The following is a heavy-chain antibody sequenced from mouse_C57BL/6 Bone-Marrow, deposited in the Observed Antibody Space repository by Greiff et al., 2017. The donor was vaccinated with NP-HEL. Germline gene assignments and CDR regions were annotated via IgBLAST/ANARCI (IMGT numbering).Heavy chain of an antibody. J-gene: IGHJ4*01. D-gene: IGHD2-5*01. Sequence: EVQLQQSGPELVKPGASVKISCKASGYTFTDYYMNWVKQSHGKSLEWIGDINPNNGGTSYNQKFKGKATLTVDKSSSTAYMELRSLTSEDSAVYYCARPYYSNAMDYWGQGTSVTVSS. CDR1: GYTFTDYY. V-gene: IGHV1-26*01. CDR2: INPNNGGT. CDR3: ARPYYSNAMDY.